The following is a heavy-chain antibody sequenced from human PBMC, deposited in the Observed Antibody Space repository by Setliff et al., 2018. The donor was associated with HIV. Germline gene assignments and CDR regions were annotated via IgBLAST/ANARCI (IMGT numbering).Heavy chain of an antibody. V-gene: IGHV4-34*01. CDR2: ITKSGTT. CDR1: GGSLSDHK. D-gene: IGHD3-10*02. Sequence: SETLSLTCAVYGGSLSDHKWTWVRQAPGKGLEWIGDITKSGTTKYNPSLRSRLRVSLDTSRNQFSLRMTSVTAADAAVYYCARGQMALRAPMFYYMDVWGKGTSVTVSS. J-gene: IGHJ6*03. CDR3: ARGQMALRAPMFYYMDV.